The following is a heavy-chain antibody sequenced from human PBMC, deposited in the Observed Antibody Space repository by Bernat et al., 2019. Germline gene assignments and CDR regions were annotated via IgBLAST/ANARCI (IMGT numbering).Heavy chain of an antibody. CDR3: ASAPYGSGSYFSTKPFDAFDI. J-gene: IGHJ3*02. D-gene: IGHD3-10*01. V-gene: IGHV1-46*01. Sequence: VQLVQSGAEVKKPGASVKVSCKASGYTFTSYYMHWVRQAPGQGLEWMGIINPSGGSTSYAQKFQGRVTMTRDTSTSTVYMELSSLRSEDTAVYYCASAPYGSGSYFSTKPFDAFDIWGQGTMVTVSS. CDR1: GYTFTSYY. CDR2: INPSGGST.